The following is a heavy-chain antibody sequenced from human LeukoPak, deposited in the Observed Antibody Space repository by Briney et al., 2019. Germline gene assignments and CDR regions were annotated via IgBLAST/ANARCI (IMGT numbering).Heavy chain of an antibody. D-gene: IGHD4-23*01. J-gene: IGHJ6*02. V-gene: IGHV1-46*01. CDR1: GYTFTSYY. CDR2: INPSGGST. Sequence: ASVKVSCTASGYTFTSYYMHWVRQAPGQGLEWMGIINPSGGSTSYAQKFQGRVTMTRDTSTSTVYMELSSLRSEDTAVYYCARDLGDTVVTPRGYGMDVWGQGTTVTVSS. CDR3: ARDLGDTVVTPRGYGMDV.